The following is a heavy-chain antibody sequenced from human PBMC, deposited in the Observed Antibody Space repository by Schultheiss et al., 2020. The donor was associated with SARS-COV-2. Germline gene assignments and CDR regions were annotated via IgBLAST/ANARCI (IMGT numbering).Heavy chain of an antibody. V-gene: IGHV4-59*08. Sequence: SETLSLTCTVSGGSISSYYWSWIRQPPGKGLEWIGYIYYSGSTNYNPSLKSRVTISVDTSKNQFSLKLSSVTAADTAVYYCARHALQAHYFDYWGQGTLVTVS. D-gene: IGHD4-11*01. CDR1: GGSISSYY. J-gene: IGHJ4*02. CDR3: ARHALQAHYFDY. CDR2: IYYSGST.